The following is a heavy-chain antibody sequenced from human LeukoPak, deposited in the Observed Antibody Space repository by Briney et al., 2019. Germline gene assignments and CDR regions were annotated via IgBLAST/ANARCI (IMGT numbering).Heavy chain of an antibody. Sequence: PGGSLRLSCAASGFTFSDYYMSWIRQAPGKGLEWVSYISSSGSTIYYADSVKGRFTISRDNAKNSLYLQMNSLRAEDTAVYYCARAVTTGDYYYYYYMDVWGKGTTVTVSS. CDR2: ISSSGSTI. CDR1: GFTFSDYY. V-gene: IGHV3-11*01. D-gene: IGHD4-17*01. CDR3: ARAVTTGDYYYYYYMDV. J-gene: IGHJ6*03.